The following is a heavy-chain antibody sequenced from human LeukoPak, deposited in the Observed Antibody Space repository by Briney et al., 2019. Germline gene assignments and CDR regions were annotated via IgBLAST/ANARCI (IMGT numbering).Heavy chain of an antibody. CDR1: GGSISSYY. CDR3: ARGPYGDYYDY. J-gene: IGHJ4*02. CDR2: IYYSGNT. V-gene: IGHV4-59*08. Sequence: PSETLSLTCTVSGGSISSYYWSWMRQPPGKGLEWIGYIYYSGNTNYNPSLKSRVTISVDTSKTQFPLKLSSVTAADTAVYYCARGPYGDYYDYWGQGTLVTVSS. D-gene: IGHD4-17*01.